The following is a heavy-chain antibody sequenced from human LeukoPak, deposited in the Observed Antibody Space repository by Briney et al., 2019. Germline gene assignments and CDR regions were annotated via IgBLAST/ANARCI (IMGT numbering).Heavy chain of an antibody. D-gene: IGHD2-15*01. J-gene: IGHJ4*02. Sequence: SETLSLTCTVSGYSISNGYYWGWIRQPPGKGLEWIGSIYYSGSTYYNPSLKSRVTISVDTSKNQFSLKLSSVTAADTAVYYCARAKRSGGSCYFFDYWGQGTLVTVSS. V-gene: IGHV4-38-2*02. CDR1: GYSISNGYY. CDR2: IYYSGST. CDR3: ARAKRSGGSCYFFDY.